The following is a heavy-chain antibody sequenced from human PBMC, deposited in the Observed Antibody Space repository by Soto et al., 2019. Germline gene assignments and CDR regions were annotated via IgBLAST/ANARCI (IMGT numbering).Heavy chain of an antibody. CDR3: ARPRTVATTKGYDY. J-gene: IGHJ4*02. V-gene: IGHV1-69*01. CDR1: GGTFSNYP. CDR2: IIPIFGTV. D-gene: IGHD1-1*01. Sequence: QVQLVQSGAEVKKPGSSVKVSCKASGGTFSNYPFTWVRQAPGQGLEWMGGIIPIFGTVNYAQKFQGRVTISPDESTSTAYMEMSRLTSADTAIYYCARPRTVATTKGYDYWGQGTLVTVSS.